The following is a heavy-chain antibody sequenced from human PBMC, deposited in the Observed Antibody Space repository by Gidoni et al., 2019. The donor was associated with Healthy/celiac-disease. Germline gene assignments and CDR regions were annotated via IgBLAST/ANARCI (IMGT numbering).Heavy chain of an antibody. V-gene: IGHV3-23*01. J-gene: IGHJ4*02. D-gene: IGHD6-13*01. CDR1: GFTFSSYA. Sequence: EVTLLASGGGLVQPGGSLRLACAAAGFTFSSYAMSWVRQAPGKGLEWVSAISGSGSSTYYADSVKGRFTISRDNSKNTLYLQMNSLRAEDTAVYYCAKPRSSSWYGWNYFDYWGQGTLVTVSS. CDR3: AKPRSSSWYGWNYFDY. CDR2: ISGSGSST.